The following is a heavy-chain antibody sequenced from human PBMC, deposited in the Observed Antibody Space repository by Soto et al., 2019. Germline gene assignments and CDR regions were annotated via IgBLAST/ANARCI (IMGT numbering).Heavy chain of an antibody. CDR3: ARVVMDNDHARAYGMGV. D-gene: IGHD2-15*01. CDR2: IYYTGST. J-gene: IGHJ6*02. CDR1: GASINSGGFL. V-gene: IGHV4-31*01. Sequence: KPSETLSLTCTVSGASINSGGFLCTWIRHRPGQGLEWLGSIYYTGSTYYNPSLESQVAMSVDTSKSQFSLKLRFVTAADTAIYYCARVVMDNDHARAYGMGVWGQGTTVTVSS.